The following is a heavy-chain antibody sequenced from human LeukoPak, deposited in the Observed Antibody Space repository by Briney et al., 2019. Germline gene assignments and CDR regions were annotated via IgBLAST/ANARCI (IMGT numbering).Heavy chain of an antibody. CDR1: GYSISGYY. V-gene: IGHV4-4*07. CDR2: IYTSGYT. D-gene: IGHD3-10*01. CDR3: ARNGNRSGPDELDY. J-gene: IGHJ4*01. Sequence: SGTLSLTCAVSGYSISGYYWSWIRQPAGKGLEWVGRIYTSGYTNYNPSLKTRVTMSVDTSKNHLSLKLSSVPPADTAVYYWARNGNRSGPDELDYWGHGTLFTVSS.